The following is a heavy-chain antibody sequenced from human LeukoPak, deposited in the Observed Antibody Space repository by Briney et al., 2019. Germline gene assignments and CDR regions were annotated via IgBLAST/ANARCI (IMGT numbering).Heavy chain of an antibody. Sequence: PGGSLRLSCAASGFTFSSYGMHWVRQAPGKGLEWVAVISYDGSNKYYADSVKGRFTISRDNSKNTLYLQMNSLRVEDTAVYYCARWYNWKRYFDYWGQGTLVTVSS. J-gene: IGHJ4*02. CDR1: GFTFSSYG. CDR2: ISYDGSNK. D-gene: IGHD1-20*01. V-gene: IGHV3-30*03. CDR3: ARWYNWKRYFDY.